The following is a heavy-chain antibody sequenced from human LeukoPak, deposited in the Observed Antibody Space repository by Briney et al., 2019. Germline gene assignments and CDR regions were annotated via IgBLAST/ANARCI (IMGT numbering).Heavy chain of an antibody. CDR1: GYTFTNYD. V-gene: IGHV1-8*02. J-gene: IGHJ5*02. CDR3: AREGEYYGDYDGGLAFDP. Sequence: ASVKVSCKASGYTFTNYDINWVRQATGQGLEWMGWMNPNSGNTGYAQKFQGRVTMTRDTSISTAYMELSRLRSDDTAVYYCAREGEYYGDYDGGLAFDPWGQGTLVTVSS. D-gene: IGHD4-17*01. CDR2: MNPNSGNT.